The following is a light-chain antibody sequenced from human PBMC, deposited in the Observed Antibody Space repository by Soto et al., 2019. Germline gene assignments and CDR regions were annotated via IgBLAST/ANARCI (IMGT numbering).Light chain of an antibody. CDR3: AAWDDSLNARGV. Sequence: QSVLTQPPSASGTPGQRVTISCSGSRSNIGSNAVSWYQQLPGTAPKLLIYNDNQRPSGVPDRFSASKSGTSASLAISELQSEDEADYYCAAWDDSLNARGVFGGGTKLTVL. V-gene: IGLV1-44*01. CDR2: NDN. J-gene: IGLJ3*02. CDR1: RSNIGSNA.